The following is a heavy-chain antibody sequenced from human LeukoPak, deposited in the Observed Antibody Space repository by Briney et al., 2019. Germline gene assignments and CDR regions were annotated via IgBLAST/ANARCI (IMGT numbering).Heavy chain of an antibody. CDR2: ISYDGSNK. CDR1: GFTFSSYG. D-gene: IGHD6-19*01. J-gene: IGHJ4*02. V-gene: IGHV3-30*19. CDR3: ARDRRGYSSGWYNRDY. Sequence: PGGSLRLSCAASGFTFSSYGMHWVRQAPGKGLEWVAVISYDGSNKYYADSVKGRFTISRDNSKNTLYLQMNSLRAEDTAVYYCARDRRGYSSGWYNRDYWGQGTLVTVSS.